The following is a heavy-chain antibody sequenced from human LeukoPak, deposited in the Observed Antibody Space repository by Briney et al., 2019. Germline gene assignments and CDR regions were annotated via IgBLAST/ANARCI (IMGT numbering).Heavy chain of an antibody. Sequence: ASVKVSCKASGYTFTSYDINWVRQATGQGLEWMGWMNPNSGNTGYAQKFQSRVTMTRNTSISTAYMELSSLRSEDTAVYYCARKSPTTVTPRGVFDIGGKGKMVTVSS. D-gene: IGHD4-17*01. V-gene: IGHV1-8*01. J-gene: IGHJ3*02. CDR3: ARKSPTTVTPRGVFDI. CDR1: GYTFTSYD. CDR2: MNPNSGNT.